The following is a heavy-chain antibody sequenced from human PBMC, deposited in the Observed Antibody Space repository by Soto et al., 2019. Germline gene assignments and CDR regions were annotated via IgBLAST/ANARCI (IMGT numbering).Heavy chain of an antibody. Sequence: PSQTLSLTCAISGDSVSSNSAAWNWIRQSPSRGLEWLGRTYYRSKWYNDYAVSVKSRITINPDTSKNQFSLKLSSVTAADTAVYYCARGAGYDFWSGYFAYYYYGMDVWGQGTTVTVSS. J-gene: IGHJ6*02. CDR1: GDSVSSNSAA. CDR2: TYYRSKWYN. D-gene: IGHD3-3*01. V-gene: IGHV6-1*01. CDR3: ARGAGYDFWSGYFAYYYYGMDV.